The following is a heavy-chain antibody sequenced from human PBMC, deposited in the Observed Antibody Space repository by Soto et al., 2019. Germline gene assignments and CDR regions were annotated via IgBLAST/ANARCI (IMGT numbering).Heavy chain of an antibody. CDR2: IYHNGST. CDR3: ARRRGFPYYSGMDV. J-gene: IGHJ6*02. D-gene: IGHD5-12*01. Sequence: QLQLQESGSGLVKPSQTLSLTCAVSGGSISSGGYSWSWIRQPPGKGLEGIGYIYHNGSTYYKPSLKSQVTISVDRSKNQFSLKLSSVTAADTAVYYCARRRGFPYYSGMDVWGQGTTVTVSS. V-gene: IGHV4-30-2*01. CDR1: GGSISSGGYS.